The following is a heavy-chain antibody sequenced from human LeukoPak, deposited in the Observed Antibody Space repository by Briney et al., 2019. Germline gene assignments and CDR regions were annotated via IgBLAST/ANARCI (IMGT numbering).Heavy chain of an antibody. V-gene: IGHV5-51*01. D-gene: IGHD2-2*01. CDR1: GYTFTGDW. CDR2: IYPGDSDT. Sequence: GESLKISCKASGYTFTGDWIGWVRQMPGKGLEWMGIIYPGDSDTKYNAPFQGQVTISADKSISTAYLQWGSLKASDTATYYCARPALYCSSTVCPPYMDVWGKGTRSPSP. J-gene: IGHJ6*03. CDR3: ARPALYCSSTVCPPYMDV.